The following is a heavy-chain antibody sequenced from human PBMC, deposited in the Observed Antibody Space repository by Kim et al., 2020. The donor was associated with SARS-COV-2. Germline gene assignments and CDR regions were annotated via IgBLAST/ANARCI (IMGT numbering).Heavy chain of an antibody. CDR3: ARSRSFDI. CDR2: GKGK. J-gene: IGHJ3*02. Sequence: GKGKYAADPVKGRFTISRDNAKNPLYLQMNSLRAEDTAVYYCARSRSFDIWGQGTAVTVSS. V-gene: IGHV3-7*01.